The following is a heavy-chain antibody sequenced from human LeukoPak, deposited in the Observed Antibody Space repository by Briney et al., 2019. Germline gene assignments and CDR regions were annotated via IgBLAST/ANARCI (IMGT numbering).Heavy chain of an antibody. Sequence: GGSLRLSCAASGFPFSNYGMHWVRQTPGKGLEWVAFILYDGTIKNYADSVKGRLTISRDNSKNTLFLQINSLRSEDTAVYYCATGIQLWPACDYWGQGTLVTVSS. J-gene: IGHJ4*02. CDR2: ILYDGTIK. CDR3: ATGIQLWPACDY. CDR1: GFPFSNYG. V-gene: IGHV3-30*02. D-gene: IGHD5-18*01.